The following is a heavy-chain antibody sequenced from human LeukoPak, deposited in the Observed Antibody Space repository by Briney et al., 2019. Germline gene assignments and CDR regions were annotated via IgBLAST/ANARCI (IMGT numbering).Heavy chain of an antibody. CDR1: GGSISSYY. Sequence: SETLSLTCTVSGGSISSYYWSWIRQSPGKGLECIGYIHYTGSTNHNPSLKSRVTISVDTSKNQFSLKLSSVTAADTAVYYCARVVYSGYDFRGAMDVWGKGTTVTVSS. CDR2: IHYTGST. CDR3: ARVVYSGYDFRGAMDV. D-gene: IGHD5-12*01. J-gene: IGHJ6*03. V-gene: IGHV4-59*01.